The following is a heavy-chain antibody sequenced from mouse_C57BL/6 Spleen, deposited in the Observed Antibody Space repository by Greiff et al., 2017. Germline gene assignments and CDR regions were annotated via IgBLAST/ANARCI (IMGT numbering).Heavy chain of an antibody. CDR1: GYSIPSDY. CDR3: ARYRSSGYDYAMDY. Sequence: EVQLQQSGPGLAKPSQTLSLTCSVTGYSIPSDYWNWIRKFPGNKLEYMGYISYSGSTYYNPSLKSRISITRDTSKNQYYLQLNSVTTEDTATYYCARYRSSGYDYAMDYWGQGTSVTVSS. D-gene: IGHD3-2*02. J-gene: IGHJ4*01. CDR2: ISYSGST. V-gene: IGHV3-8*01.